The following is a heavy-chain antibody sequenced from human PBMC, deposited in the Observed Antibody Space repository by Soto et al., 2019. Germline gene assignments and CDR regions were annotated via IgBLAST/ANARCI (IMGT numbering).Heavy chain of an antibody. CDR3: ARENSRLYGDYGDYYYYGMDV. V-gene: IGHV1-2*02. D-gene: IGHD4-17*01. J-gene: IGHJ6*02. CDR1: GYTLTELS. Sequence: SSVKFSCKFSGYTLTELSMHWVRQAPGKGLEWMGGIDPEGGDTNYAQKFQGRVTMTRDTSISTAYMELSRLRSDDTAVYYCARENSRLYGDYGDYYYYGMDVWGQGTTVTVSS. CDR2: IDPEGGDT.